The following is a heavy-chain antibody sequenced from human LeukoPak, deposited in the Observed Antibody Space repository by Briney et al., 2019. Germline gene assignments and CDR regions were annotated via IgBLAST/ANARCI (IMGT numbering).Heavy chain of an antibody. Sequence: SGTLSLTCAVSGGSISSSNWWSWIRQPPGKGLEWIGYIYYSGSTYYNPSLKSRVTISVDTSKNQFSLKLSSVTAADTAVYYCARDRYFADAFDIWGQGTMVTVSS. D-gene: IGHD3-9*01. CDR1: GGSISSSNW. V-gene: IGHV4-30-4*01. CDR2: IYYSGST. J-gene: IGHJ3*02. CDR3: ARDRYFADAFDI.